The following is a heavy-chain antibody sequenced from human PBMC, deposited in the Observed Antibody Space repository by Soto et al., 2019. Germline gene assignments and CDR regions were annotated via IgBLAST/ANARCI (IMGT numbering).Heavy chain of an antibody. Sequence: ASVKVSCKASGYTFTGYYMHWVRQAPGQGLEWMGWINPNSGGTNYAQKFQGWVTMTRDTSISTAYMELSRLRSDDTAVYYCATRGYSYGASDDAFDIWGQGTMVTVSS. J-gene: IGHJ3*02. V-gene: IGHV1-2*04. CDR2: INPNSGGT. CDR3: ATRGYSYGASDDAFDI. CDR1: GYTFTGYY. D-gene: IGHD5-18*01.